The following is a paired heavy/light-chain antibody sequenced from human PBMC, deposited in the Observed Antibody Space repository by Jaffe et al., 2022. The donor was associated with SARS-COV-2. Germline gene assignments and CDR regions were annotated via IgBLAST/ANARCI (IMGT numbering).Heavy chain of an antibody. CDR1: GGSIGSYY. CDR2: IYYSGST. D-gene: IGHD6-6*01. Sequence: QVQLQESGPGLVKPSETLSLTCSVSGGSIGSYYWTWIRQSPGKGLEWIGHIYYSGSTNYNPSLKSRVTISVDTSKNKFSLKLSSVTAADTAVYYCARDTYSRSSFYYYGIDAWGQGATVTVSS. J-gene: IGHJ6*02. V-gene: IGHV4-59*01. CDR3: ARDTYSRSSFYYYGIDA.
Light chain of an antibody. CDR1: QSISSW. Sequence: DIQMTQSPSTLSASVGDRVAITCRASQSISSWLAWYQQKPGRAPKVLIYKASSLQSGVPSRFRGSGSGTEFTLTISSLQPDDFATYYCQQYDTYPYTFGQGTKVEIK. CDR2: KAS. CDR3: QQYDTYPYT. V-gene: IGKV1-5*03. J-gene: IGKJ2*01.